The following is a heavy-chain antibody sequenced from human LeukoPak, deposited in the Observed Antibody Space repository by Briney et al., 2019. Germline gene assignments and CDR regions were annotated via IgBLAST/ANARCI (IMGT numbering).Heavy chain of an antibody. D-gene: IGHD2-2*01. J-gene: IGHJ6*03. CDR1: GGSFSGYY. CDR2: INHSGST. Sequence: PSETLSLTCAVYGGSFSGYYWSWIRQPPGKGLEWIGEINHSGSTNYNPSLKSRVTISVDTSKNQFSLKLSSVTAADTAVYYYASCYHVAEGYYYMDVWGKGTTVTVTS. V-gene: IGHV4-34*01. CDR3: ASCYHVAEGYYYMDV.